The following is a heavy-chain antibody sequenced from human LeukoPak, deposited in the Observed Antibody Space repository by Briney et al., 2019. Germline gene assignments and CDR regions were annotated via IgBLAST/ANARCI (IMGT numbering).Heavy chain of an antibody. CDR1: GGSISSGSYY. J-gene: IGHJ4*02. D-gene: IGHD3-22*01. V-gene: IGHV4-61*02. CDR3: ARDYYDSSGYYSDY. Sequence: SETLSLTCTVSGGSISSGSYYWSWIRQPAGKGLEWIGRIYNSGSTNYNPSLKSRVTISVDTSKNHFSLKLSSVTAADTAVYYCARDYYDSSGYYSDYWGQGTLVTVSS. CDR2: IYNSGST.